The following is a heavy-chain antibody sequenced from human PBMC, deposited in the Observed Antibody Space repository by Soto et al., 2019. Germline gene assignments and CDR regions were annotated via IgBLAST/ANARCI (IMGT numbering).Heavy chain of an antibody. CDR2: IVGGGTII. CDR1: GYTFRTYA. CDR3: AKDRQPDGRWPFDH. Sequence: GGSLRLSFVASGYTFRTYAMGWVRQAPGEGLEWVSGIVGGGTIISYADSVKGRFTISRDDSNNVLYLQMHSLRAEDTAVYYCAKDRQPDGRWPFDHWGKGTLVTVSS. J-gene: IGHJ4*02. V-gene: IGHV3-23*03. D-gene: IGHD2-8*01.